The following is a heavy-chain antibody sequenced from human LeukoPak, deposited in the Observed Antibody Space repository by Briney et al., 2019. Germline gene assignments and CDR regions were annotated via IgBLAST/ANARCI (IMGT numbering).Heavy chain of an antibody. Sequence: GGSLRLSCVASGFTFHNYEMNWVRQAPGKGLEWVSYISSSGATIYYADAVKGRFTISRDNAESSLYLQMNSLRAEDTAVYYCTRDAGTRLKYSFGYGDYWGQGALVTVSS. V-gene: IGHV3-48*03. D-gene: IGHD5-18*01. CDR2: ISSSGATI. CDR1: GFTFHNYE. CDR3: TRDAGTRLKYSFGYGDY. J-gene: IGHJ4*02.